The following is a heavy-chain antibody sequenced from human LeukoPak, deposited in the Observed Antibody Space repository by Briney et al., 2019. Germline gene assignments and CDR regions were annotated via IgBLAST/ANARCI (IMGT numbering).Heavy chain of an antibody. CDR2: IDRDGGIT. Sequence: GGSLRLSRAASGFIFDDYTMLWVRQVPGKGLEWISLIDRDGGITYYADSVKGRFTISRDNSKNSLSLQMNGLRTEDSALYYCAKDSGDSSGYTFDSWGQGTLVTVSS. J-gene: IGHJ4*02. D-gene: IGHD3-22*01. V-gene: IGHV3-43*01. CDR1: GFIFDDYT. CDR3: AKDSGDSSGYTFDS.